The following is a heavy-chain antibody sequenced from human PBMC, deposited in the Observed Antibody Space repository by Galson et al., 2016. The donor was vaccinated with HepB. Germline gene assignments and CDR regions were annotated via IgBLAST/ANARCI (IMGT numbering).Heavy chain of an antibody. CDR1: GFTFSNYA. J-gene: IGHJ6*04. CDR3: AKGKKGSDYYVMDV. V-gene: IGHV3-23*01. CDR2: ISGRGGST. Sequence: SLRLSCAASGFTFSNYATTWVRQAPGTGLQWVSAISGRGGSTYYAASVAGRCTISRDSSKNTVYRQMNNLRAEDTALYYVAKGKKGSDYYVMDVWGEGTTVTVSA.